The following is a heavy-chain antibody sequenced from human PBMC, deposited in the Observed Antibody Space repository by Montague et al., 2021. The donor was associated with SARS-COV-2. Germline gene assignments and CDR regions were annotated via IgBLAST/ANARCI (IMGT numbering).Heavy chain of an antibody. CDR2: IYTGGTT. J-gene: IGHJ2*01. V-gene: IGHV4-61*02. D-gene: IGHD6-13*01. CDR1: SGSIRSGSYY. CDR3: ARVAGGAAAGKGRYFDL. Sequence: TLSLTCSVSSGSIRSGSYYWTWIRQPAGKGLEWIGRIYTGGTTHYNPSLKSRVTISLDTTKNQFSLNLNSVTAADTAVYFCARVAGGAAAGKGRYFDLWGRDTLVTVSS.